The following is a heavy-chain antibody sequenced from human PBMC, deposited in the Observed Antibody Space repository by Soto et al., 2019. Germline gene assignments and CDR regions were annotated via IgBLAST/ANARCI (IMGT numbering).Heavy chain of an antibody. D-gene: IGHD6-19*01. J-gene: IGHJ6*02. CDR1: GYSISSGYY. Sequence: SETLSLTCAVSGYSISSGYYWGWIRQPPGKGLEWIGSIYHSGSTYYNPSLKSRVTISVDTSKNQFSLKLSSVTAADTAVYYCARDSANYSSGWYVLSYYYGMDVWGQGTTVTVSS. CDR2: IYHSGST. V-gene: IGHV4-38-2*02. CDR3: ARDSANYSSGWYVLSYYYGMDV.